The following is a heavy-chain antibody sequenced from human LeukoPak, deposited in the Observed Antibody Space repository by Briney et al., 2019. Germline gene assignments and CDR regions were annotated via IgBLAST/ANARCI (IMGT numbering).Heavy chain of an antibody. J-gene: IGHJ4*01. CDR3: ARGSGYGLYYFDS. CDR1: GGSLSTYY. V-gene: IGHV4-59*01. D-gene: IGHD5-12*01. Sequence: PSETLSLTCTVSGGSLSTYYWSWLRQPPGKGLEWIGYIHYSGSTNYNPSLKSRVTISGDTSKNHFSLNLTSLTTADTAVYYCARGSGYGLYYFDSWGHGTVVTVSS. CDR2: IHYSGST.